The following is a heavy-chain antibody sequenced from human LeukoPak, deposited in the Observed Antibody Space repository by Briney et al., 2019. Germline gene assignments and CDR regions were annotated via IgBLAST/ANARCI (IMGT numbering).Heavy chain of an antibody. Sequence: GASVNVSFKASVYTFTGYYMHWVRQAPGQGLEWMGWINPNSGGTNYAQKFQGRVTMTRDTSISTAYMELSRLRSDDTAVYYCASLAGSYYYGSGTRWYDAFDIWGQGTMVTVSS. CDR3: ASLAGSYYYGSGTRWYDAFDI. CDR1: VYTFTGYY. J-gene: IGHJ3*02. V-gene: IGHV1-2*02. D-gene: IGHD3-10*01. CDR2: INPNSGGT.